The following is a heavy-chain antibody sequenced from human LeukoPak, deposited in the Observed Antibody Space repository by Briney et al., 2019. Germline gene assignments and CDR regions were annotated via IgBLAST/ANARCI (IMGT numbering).Heavy chain of an antibody. J-gene: IGHJ3*02. CDR3: AXXXXXXXXXXLPRVFRAFDI. CDR2: INHSGST. CDR1: GGSISSYY. D-gene: IGHD3-10*01. V-gene: IGHV4-34*01. Sequence: PSETLSLTCTVSGGSISSYYWSWIRQPPGKGLEWIGEINHSGSTNYNPSLKSRVTISVDTSKNQFSLKLSSVTAADTAVYYCAXXXXXXXXXXLPRVFRAFDIWGQGTMVTVSS.